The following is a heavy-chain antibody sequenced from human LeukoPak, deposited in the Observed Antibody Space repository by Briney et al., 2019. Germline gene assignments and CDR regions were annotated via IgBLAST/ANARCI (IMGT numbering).Heavy chain of an antibody. Sequence: GGSLRLSCAASGLTFTRYGMHWVRQAPGKGLEWVAVVSSDGGDKHYADSVKGRFTISRDNSKNTLFLQMNSLRAEDAAVYYCAKDWEVGSANYYFDYWGQGTLVTVSS. CDR1: GLTFTRYG. J-gene: IGHJ4*02. V-gene: IGHV3-30*18. D-gene: IGHD1-26*01. CDR2: VSSDGGDK. CDR3: AKDWEVGSANYYFDY.